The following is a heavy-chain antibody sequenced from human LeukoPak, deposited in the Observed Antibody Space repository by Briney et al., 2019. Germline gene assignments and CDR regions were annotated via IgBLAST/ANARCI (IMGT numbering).Heavy chain of an antibody. CDR3: ARGHTDNGYYYGMDV. CDR2: INHSGST. V-gene: IGHV4-34*01. CDR1: GGSFRGYY. D-gene: IGHD5-18*01. Sequence: SETLSLTCAVYGGSFRGYYWSWIRQPPGKELEWIGEINHSGSTNYNPSLKSRVTISVDTSKNQFSLKLSSVTAADTAVYYCARGHTDNGYYYGMDVWGQGTTVTVSS. J-gene: IGHJ6*02.